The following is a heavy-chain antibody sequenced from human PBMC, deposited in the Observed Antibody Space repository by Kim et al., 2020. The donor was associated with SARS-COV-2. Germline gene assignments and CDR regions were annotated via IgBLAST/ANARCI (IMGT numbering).Heavy chain of an antibody. D-gene: IGHD1-7*01. CDR2: IYYSGST. CDR3: ARLVNWNYVTFFDY. J-gene: IGHJ4*02. Sequence: SETLSLTCTVSGGSISSSSYYWGWIRQPPGKGLEWIGSIYYSGSTYYNPSLKSRVTISVDTSKNQFSLKLSSVTAADTAVYYCARLVNWNYVTFFDYWGQGTLVTVSS. V-gene: IGHV4-39*01. CDR1: GGSISSSSYY.